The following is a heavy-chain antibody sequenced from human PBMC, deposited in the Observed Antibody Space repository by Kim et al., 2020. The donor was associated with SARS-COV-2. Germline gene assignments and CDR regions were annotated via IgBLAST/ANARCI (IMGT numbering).Heavy chain of an antibody. J-gene: IGHJ4*02. D-gene: IGHD2-2*01. CDR1: GGTFSSYA. CDR3: ASHVTSSSIPTNFFDY. V-gene: IGHV1-69*13. Sequence: SVKVSCKASGGTFSSYAISWVRQAPGQGLEWMGGIIPIFGTANYAQKFQGRVTITADESTSTAYMELSSLRSEDTAVYYCASHVTSSSIPTNFFDYWGQGTLVTVSS. CDR2: IIPIFGTA.